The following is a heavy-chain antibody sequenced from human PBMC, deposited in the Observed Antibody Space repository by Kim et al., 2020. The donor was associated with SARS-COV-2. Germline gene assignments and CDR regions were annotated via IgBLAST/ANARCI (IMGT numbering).Heavy chain of an antibody. V-gene: IGHV3-23*01. Sequence: YADSVTGRFTISRDNSKNTLYLQMNSLRAEDTAVYYCAKDLPDWLNLDYWGQGTLVTVSS. J-gene: IGHJ4*02. D-gene: IGHD3-9*01. CDR3: AKDLPDWLNLDY.